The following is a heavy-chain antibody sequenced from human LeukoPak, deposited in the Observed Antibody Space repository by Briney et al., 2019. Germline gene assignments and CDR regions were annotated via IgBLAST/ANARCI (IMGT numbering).Heavy chain of an antibody. D-gene: IGHD1-14*01. J-gene: IGHJ4*01. CDR2: VYHSGGA. Sequence: SETLSLTCAVSGASIASHSWWGWVRQPPGKGLEWIGEVYHSGGANYKPSLKSRVTISVDTSRNHFSLKLTSVTAADTAVYFCAYNRNFALDNWGQGTLVTVSS. V-gene: IGHV4/OR15-8*01. CDR1: GASIASHSW. CDR3: AYNRNFALDN.